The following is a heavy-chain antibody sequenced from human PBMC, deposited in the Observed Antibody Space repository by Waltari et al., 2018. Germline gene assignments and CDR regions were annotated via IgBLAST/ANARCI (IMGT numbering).Heavy chain of an antibody. V-gene: IGHV4-34*01. D-gene: IGHD1-1*01. J-gene: IGHJ4*02. Sequence: QVQLQQWGAGLLKPSETLSLTCAVYGWSFSGYYWSWIRQPPGKGLEWIWEINHSGSTNYNPSLKSRVTISVDTSKNQFSLKLSSVTAADTAVYYCARPGELEHHYYFDYWGQGTLVTVSS. CDR1: GWSFSGYY. CDR2: INHSGST. CDR3: ARPGELEHHYYFDY.